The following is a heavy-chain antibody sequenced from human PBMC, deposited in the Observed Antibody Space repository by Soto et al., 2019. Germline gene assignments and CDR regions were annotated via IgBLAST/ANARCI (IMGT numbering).Heavy chain of an antibody. J-gene: IGHJ3*02. Sequence: ASETLSLTCAIYGASLGGFHWTWLRQAPGKGLEWIGKLIHGGSTNYNPSLKGRVSFSLDTSKNQFSLHLMSVTAADTAVYYCARSPLGYDYVRQTWREVGDSFDIWGRGTLVTV. CDR3: ARSPLGYDYVRQTWREVGDSFDI. CDR2: LIHGGST. V-gene: IGHV4-34*12. CDR1: GASLGGFH. D-gene: IGHD3-16*01.